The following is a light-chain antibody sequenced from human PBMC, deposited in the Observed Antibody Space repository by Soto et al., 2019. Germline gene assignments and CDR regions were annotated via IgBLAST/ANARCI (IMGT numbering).Light chain of an antibody. V-gene: IGKV2-40*01. Sequence: EIVMTQTPLSLPVTPGEAASISCTSSPSLLDSDDGNTYLDWYLQKPGQSPQLLIHTLSDRASGVPDRLSGSGSGTDFTLKISRVEAGDVGIYYCMQCLEFPYTFGQGTKLEIK. CDR1: PSLLDSDDGNTY. J-gene: IGKJ2*01. CDR3: MQCLEFPYT. CDR2: TLS.